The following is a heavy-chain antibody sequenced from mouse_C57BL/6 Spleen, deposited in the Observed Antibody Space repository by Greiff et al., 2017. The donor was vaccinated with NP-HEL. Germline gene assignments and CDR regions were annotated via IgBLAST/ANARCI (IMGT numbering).Heavy chain of an antibody. J-gene: IGHJ1*03. Sequence: EVQLVESGGGLVQPGGSLKLSCAASGFTFSDYYMYWVRQTPEKRLEWVAYISNGGGSTYYPDTVKGRFTISRDNAKNTLYLQMSRLKSEDTAMYYCARPHYYGSSYRYFDVWGTGTTVTVSS. CDR2: ISNGGGST. V-gene: IGHV5-12*01. CDR1: GFTFSDYY. D-gene: IGHD1-1*01. CDR3: ARPHYYGSSYRYFDV.